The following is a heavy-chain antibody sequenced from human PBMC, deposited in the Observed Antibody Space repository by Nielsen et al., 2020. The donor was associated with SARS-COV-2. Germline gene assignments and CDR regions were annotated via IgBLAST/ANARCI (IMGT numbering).Heavy chain of an antibody. D-gene: IGHD2-15*01. CDR2: FDPEDGET. J-gene: IGHJ4*02. V-gene: IGHV1-24*01. CDR1: GYTLTELS. CDR3: ARQGNYCSGGSCYLNYFDY. Sequence: ASVKVSCKVSGYTLTELSMHWVRQAPGKGLEWMGGFDPEDGETIYAQKFQGRVTMTEDTSTDTAYMELSSLRSEDTAVYYCARQGNYCSGGSCYLNYFDYWGQGTLVTVSS.